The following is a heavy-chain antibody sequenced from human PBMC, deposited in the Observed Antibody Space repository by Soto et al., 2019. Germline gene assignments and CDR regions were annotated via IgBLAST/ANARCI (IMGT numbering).Heavy chain of an antibody. D-gene: IGHD6-13*01. J-gene: IGHJ4*02. CDR1: GDSVSSNSAA. CDR3: AIEGSSYDSSSWSILYYFDY. V-gene: IGHV6-1*01. CDR2: TYYRSKWYN. Sequence: PSQTLSLTCAISGDSVSSNSAAWNWIRQSPSRGLEWLGRTYYRSKWYNDYAVSVKSRITINPDTSKNQFSLQLNSVTPEDTAVYYCAIEGSSYDSSSWSILYYFDYWGQGTLVTVSS.